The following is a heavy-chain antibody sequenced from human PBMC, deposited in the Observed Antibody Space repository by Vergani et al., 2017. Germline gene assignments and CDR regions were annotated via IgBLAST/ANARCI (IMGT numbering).Heavy chain of an antibody. CDR2: TSAYNGNP. D-gene: IGHD1-26*01. CDR3: AGGGRWEFRTP. CDR1: GYPFTSYG. V-gene: IGHV1-18*04. J-gene: IGHJ5*02. Sequence: QVHLLQSGAEVKRPGPPVMVSCKASGYPFTSYGISWWRQAPGQGLEWMGWTSAYNGNPNYAQKFQGRVTMTTGTSTSTAYMELRSLRSDDTAVYCCAGGGRWEFRTPWGQGTRVTVSS.